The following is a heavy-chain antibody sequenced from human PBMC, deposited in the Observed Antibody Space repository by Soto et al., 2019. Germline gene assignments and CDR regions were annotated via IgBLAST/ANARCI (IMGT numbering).Heavy chain of an antibody. CDR1: GYSFTSYW. D-gene: IGHD3-22*01. CDR3: ARHDDSSGYHPFDY. CDR2: IDPSDSYT. V-gene: IGHV5-10-1*01. J-gene: IGHJ4*02. Sequence: GESLKISCQGSGYSFTSYWISWVRQMPGKGLEWMGRIDPSDSYTNYSPSFQGHVTISADKSISTAYLQWSSLKASDTVMYYCARHDDSSGYHPFDYWGPGTLVTVSS.